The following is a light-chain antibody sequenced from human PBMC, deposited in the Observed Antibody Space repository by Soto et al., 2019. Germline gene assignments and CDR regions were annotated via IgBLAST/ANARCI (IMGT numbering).Light chain of an antibody. CDR1: NSNIGRYS. CDR2: SDD. Sequence: QSALTQPPSLSGTPGQRVTISCSGSNSNIGRYSVNWYQHFPGTAPKILIYSDDERPSGVPDRFSGSKSGTSASLAISGLQSEDEAEDYCAAWDDNLTGPLFGGGTQLTVL. J-gene: IGLJ3*02. V-gene: IGLV1-44*01. CDR3: AAWDDNLTGPL.